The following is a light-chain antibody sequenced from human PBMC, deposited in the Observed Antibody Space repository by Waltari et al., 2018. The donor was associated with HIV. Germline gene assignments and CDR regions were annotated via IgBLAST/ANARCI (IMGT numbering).Light chain of an antibody. CDR2: ENN. Sequence: VTISCSGSNSNIGNNYVSWYQQLPGTVPKVLIYENNRRPSGIPDRFSASKSGTSATLGIAGLQPGDEADYYCATWDTTLGGVFGGGTRLTVL. CDR3: ATWDTTLGGV. J-gene: IGLJ3*02. CDR1: NSNIGNNY. V-gene: IGLV1-51*02.